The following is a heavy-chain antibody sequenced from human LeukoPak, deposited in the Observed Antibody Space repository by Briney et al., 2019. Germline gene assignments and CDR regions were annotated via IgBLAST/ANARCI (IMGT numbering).Heavy chain of an antibody. CDR2: ISAYNGNT. CDR3: ARDRLSYADYYDSSGYRDY. D-gene: IGHD3-22*01. CDR1: GYTFTSYG. Sequence: ASVKVSCEASGYTFTSYGISWVRQAPGQGLEWMGWISAYNGNTNYAQKLQGRVTMTTDTSTSTAYMELRSLRSDDTAVYYCARDRLSYADYYDSSGYRDYWGQGTLVTVSS. J-gene: IGHJ4*02. V-gene: IGHV1-18*01.